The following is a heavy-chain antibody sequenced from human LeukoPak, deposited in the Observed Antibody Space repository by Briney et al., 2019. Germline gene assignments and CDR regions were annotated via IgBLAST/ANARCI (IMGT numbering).Heavy chain of an antibody. Sequence: ASVKVSCKASGYTFTGYYMHWVRQAPGQGLEWMGWINPNSGGTNYAQKFQGRVTMTRDTSVSTAYMELSRLRSDDTAVYYCARDVGRVTDIDYWGQGTLVTVSS. CDR3: ARDVGRVTDIDY. CDR1: GYTFTGYY. CDR2: INPNSGGT. D-gene: IGHD2-21*02. V-gene: IGHV1-2*02. J-gene: IGHJ4*02.